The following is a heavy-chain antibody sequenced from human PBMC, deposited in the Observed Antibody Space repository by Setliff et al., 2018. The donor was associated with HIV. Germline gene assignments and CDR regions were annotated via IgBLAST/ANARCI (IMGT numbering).Heavy chain of an antibody. Sequence: GGSLRLSCAASGFTFSSYSMNWVRQAPGKGLEWVSSISSSSSYIYYADSVKGRFTISRDNVKNSLYLQMNSLRAEDTAVYYCATDYYGSGSYPNSFDYWGQGTLVTVSS. CDR1: GFTFSSYS. CDR2: ISSSSSYI. J-gene: IGHJ4*02. D-gene: IGHD3-10*01. V-gene: IGHV3-21*01. CDR3: ATDYYGSGSYPNSFDY.